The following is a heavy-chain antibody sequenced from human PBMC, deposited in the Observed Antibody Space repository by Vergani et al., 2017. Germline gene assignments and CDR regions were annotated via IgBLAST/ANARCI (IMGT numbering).Heavy chain of an antibody. CDR3: AKVREFEPYYDILTSYCSDYDFDY. V-gene: IGHV3-23*01. Sequence: ELQLLESGGGLVQPGGSLRLSCAAYGFTFSSYALTWVRQPPGKGLEWGSAISGSGGSTYYADSVKGRVTISRDNSKNTLYVQMNSLRAEDTDVYYCAKVREFEPYYDILTSYCSDYDFDYWGQGTLVTVSS. CDR1: GFTFSSYA. D-gene: IGHD3-9*01. J-gene: IGHJ4*02. CDR2: ISGSGGST.